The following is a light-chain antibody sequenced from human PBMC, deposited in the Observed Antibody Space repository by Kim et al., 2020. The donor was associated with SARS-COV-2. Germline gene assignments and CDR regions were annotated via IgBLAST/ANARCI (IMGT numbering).Light chain of an antibody. CDR2: YDD. V-gene: IGLV3-21*04. CDR1: SIESRT. Sequence: VAPGRTARITCRRNSIESRTVHWYQEKPCQAPVLVIYYDDDRPSGIPERFSVSTSGNTATLTISRVEAGDEADYYCQVWDSSSDHPFGGGTQLTVL. CDR3: QVWDSSSDHP. J-gene: IGLJ2*01.